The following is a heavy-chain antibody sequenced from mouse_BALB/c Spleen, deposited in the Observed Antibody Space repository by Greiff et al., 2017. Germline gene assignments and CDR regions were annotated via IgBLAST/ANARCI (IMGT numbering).Heavy chain of an antibody. CDR3: AREAYYGNPFDY. Sequence: EVHLVESGGGLVKPGGSLKLSCAASGFTFSSYAMSWVRQTPEKRLEWVASISSGGSTYYPDSVKGRFTISRDNARNILYLQMSSLRSEDTAMYYCAREAYYGNPFDYWGQGTTLTVSS. CDR2: ISSGGST. J-gene: IGHJ2*01. CDR1: GFTFSSYA. D-gene: IGHD2-10*01. V-gene: IGHV5-6-5*01.